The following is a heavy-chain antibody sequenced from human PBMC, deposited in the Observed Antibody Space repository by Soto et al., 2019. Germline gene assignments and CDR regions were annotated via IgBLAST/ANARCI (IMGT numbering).Heavy chain of an antibody. CDR1: GFNFRSYA. D-gene: IGHD3-22*01. CDR2: ISGSGTST. J-gene: IGHJ4*02. CDR3: ARASNGPQTYFDY. Sequence: GGSLRLSCAASGFNFRSYAMSWVRQTPGKGLEWVSSISGSGTSTYYADSVKGRFTISRDNAKNSLYLQMNSLRAEDTAVYYCARASNGPQTYFDYWGQGTLVTVSS. V-gene: IGHV3-23*01.